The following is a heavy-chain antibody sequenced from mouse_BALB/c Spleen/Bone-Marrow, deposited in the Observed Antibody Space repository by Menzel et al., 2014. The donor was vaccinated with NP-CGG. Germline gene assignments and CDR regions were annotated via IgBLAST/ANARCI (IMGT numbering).Heavy chain of an antibody. CDR2: IDPYYGGT. D-gene: IGHD2-4*01. CDR3: ARGGIRYAMDY. J-gene: IGHJ4*01. V-gene: IGHV1-39*01. Sequence: EVQLVESGPELEKPGASVKISCTASGYSFTGYNMNWVKQSNGKSPEWIGNIDPYYGGTTYNQKFKDKATLTVDKSSSTAYMQLKSLTSEDSAVYYCARGGIRYAMDYWGQGTSVTVSS. CDR1: GYSFTGYN.